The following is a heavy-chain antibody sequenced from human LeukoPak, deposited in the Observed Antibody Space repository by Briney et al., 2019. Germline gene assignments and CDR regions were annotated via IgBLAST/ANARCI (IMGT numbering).Heavy chain of an antibody. CDR1: GGSISSGSYY. Sequence: SETLSLTCTVSGGSISSGSYYWSWIRQPAGKGLEWIGRIYTSGSTHYNPSLKSRVTISVDTSKNQFSLKLSSVTAADTAVYYCARHRRGGTYYMDVWGKGTTVTVSS. V-gene: IGHV4-61*02. J-gene: IGHJ6*03. CDR2: IYTSGST. D-gene: IGHD3-10*01. CDR3: ARHRRGGTYYMDV.